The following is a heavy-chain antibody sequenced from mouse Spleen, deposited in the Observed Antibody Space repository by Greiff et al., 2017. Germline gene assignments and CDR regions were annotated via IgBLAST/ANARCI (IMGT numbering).Heavy chain of an antibody. CDR3: ARGSYYSYDEGAWFAY. D-gene: IGHD2-12*01. J-gene: IGHJ3*01. Sequence: QVQLQQSGPGLVQPSQSLSITCTVSGFSLTSYGVHWVRQSPGKGLEWLGVIWSGGSTDYNAAFISRLSISKDNSKSQVFFKMNSLQADDTAIYYCARGSYYSYDEGAWFAYWGQGTLVTVSA. CDR1: GFSLTSYG. CDR2: IWSGGST. V-gene: IGHV2-2*01.